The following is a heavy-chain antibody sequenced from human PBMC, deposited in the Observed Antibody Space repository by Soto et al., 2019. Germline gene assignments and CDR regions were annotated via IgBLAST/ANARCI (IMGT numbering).Heavy chain of an antibody. V-gene: IGHV4-59*08. CDR3: ARRQLWFDY. CDR1: GGSISSYY. J-gene: IGHJ4*02. Sequence: QVQLQESGPGLVKPSETLSLTCTVSGGSISSYYWSWIRQPPGMGLEWIGYIYHTGSSNYNPSLTSRVTISVDTSKNQFSLKLRSVTAADTAVYYCARRQLWFDYWGQGILVTVSS. CDR2: IYHTGSS. D-gene: IGHD3-16*01.